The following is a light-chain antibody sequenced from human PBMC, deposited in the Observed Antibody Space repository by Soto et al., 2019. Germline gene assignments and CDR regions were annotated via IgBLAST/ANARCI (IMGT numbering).Light chain of an antibody. V-gene: IGKV3-11*01. J-gene: IGKJ5*01. Sequence: EVVFTQSPVTLSLSPGERATLSCRASQSFRGLLAWYQQKPGQAPRLLIYDAYNRATGIPPRFSGSGSGTDFTLTISSLEPEDSAVYYCQQRHMWPITLGQGTRLEI. CDR3: QQRHMWPIT. CDR1: QSFRGL. CDR2: DAY.